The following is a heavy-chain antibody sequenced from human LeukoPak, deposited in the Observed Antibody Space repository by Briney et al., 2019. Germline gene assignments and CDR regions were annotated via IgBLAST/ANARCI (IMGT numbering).Heavy chain of an antibody. CDR2: ISGSGGST. D-gene: IGHD6-13*01. V-gene: IGHV3-23*01. Sequence: PGGSLRLSCAASGFTFSSYAMSWVRQAPGKGLEWVSAISGSGGSTYYADSVKGRFTISRDNSKNTLYLQMNSLRAEDTAVYYCAKDQRYSSSWYEVDYWGQGTLVTVSS. CDR3: AKDQRYSSSWYEVDY. J-gene: IGHJ4*02. CDR1: GFTFSSYA.